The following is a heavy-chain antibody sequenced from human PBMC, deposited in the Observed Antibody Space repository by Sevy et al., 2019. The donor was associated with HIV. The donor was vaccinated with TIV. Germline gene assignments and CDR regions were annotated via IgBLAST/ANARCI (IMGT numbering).Heavy chain of an antibody. Sequence: SETLSLTCTVSGDSISSSGYYWSWIRQHPGEGLEWIGYILYSGNPYYNPSLKSRLIISLDTSKNQFSLKLSSVTAAETAVYYCARGQITTIGFDYWGQGTLVTVSS. CDR2: ILYSGNP. CDR3: ARGQITTIGFDY. J-gene: IGHJ4*02. V-gene: IGHV4-31*03. D-gene: IGHD1-1*01. CDR1: GDSISSSGYY.